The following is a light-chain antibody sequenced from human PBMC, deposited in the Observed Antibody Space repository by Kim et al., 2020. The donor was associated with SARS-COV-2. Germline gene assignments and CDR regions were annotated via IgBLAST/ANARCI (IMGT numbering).Light chain of an antibody. Sequence: ALGQTVRITCQGDSLRSYYATWYQQKPGQAPIVVIYGKNNRPSGIPDLFSGSSSGDTASLTITGTQAGDEADYYCNSRGSNDNVLFGGGTKLTVL. CDR1: SLRSYY. CDR2: GKN. CDR3: NSRGSNDNVL. V-gene: IGLV3-19*01. J-gene: IGLJ2*01.